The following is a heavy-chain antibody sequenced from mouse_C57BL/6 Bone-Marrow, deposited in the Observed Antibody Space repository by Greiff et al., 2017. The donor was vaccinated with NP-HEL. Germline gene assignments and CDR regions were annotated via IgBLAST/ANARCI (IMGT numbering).Heavy chain of an antibody. Sequence: EVNVVESGPELVKPGASVKISCKASGYSFTGYYMNWVKQSPEKSLEWIGEINPSTGGTTYNQKFKAKATLTVDKSSSTAYMQLKSLTSEDSAVYYCASYGSSLYYFDYWGQGTTLTVSS. J-gene: IGHJ2*01. D-gene: IGHD1-1*01. CDR3: ASYGSSLYYFDY. V-gene: IGHV1-42*01. CDR2: INPSTGGT. CDR1: GYSFTGYY.